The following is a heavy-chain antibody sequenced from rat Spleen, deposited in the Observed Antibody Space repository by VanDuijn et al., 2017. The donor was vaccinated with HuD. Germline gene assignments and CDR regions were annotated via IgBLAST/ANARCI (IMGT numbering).Heavy chain of an antibody. J-gene: IGHJ3*01. CDR3: VRVVFRYDRGWFAY. V-gene: IGHV5-7*01. D-gene: IGHD2-1*01. Sequence: EVQLVESGGGLVQPGRSLKLSCAASGFTFSDYYMAWVRQAPKKGLEWVATITYDGSSTYYRDSVKGRFTISRDNAKSTLDLQMDSLRSEDTATYYCVRVVFRYDRGWFAYLGQGTLVTVSS. CDR1: GFTFSDYY. CDR2: ITYDGSST.